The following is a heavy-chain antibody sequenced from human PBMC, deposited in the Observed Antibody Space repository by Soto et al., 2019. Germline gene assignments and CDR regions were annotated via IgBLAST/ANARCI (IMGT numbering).Heavy chain of an antibody. CDR2: ISYDGSNK. D-gene: IGHD6-6*01. CDR3: AKDVDESSPRDGMDV. Sequence: QAGGSLRLSCAASGFTFSSYGMHWVRQAPGKGLEWVAVISYDGSNKYYADSVKGRFTISRDNSKNTLYLQMNSLRAEDPAVYYCAKDVDESSPRDGMDVWGQGTTVTVSS. J-gene: IGHJ6*02. V-gene: IGHV3-30*18. CDR1: GFTFSSYG.